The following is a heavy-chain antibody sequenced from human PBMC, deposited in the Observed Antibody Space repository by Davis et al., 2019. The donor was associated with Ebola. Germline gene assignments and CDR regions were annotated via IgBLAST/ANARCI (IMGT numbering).Heavy chain of an antibody. CDR3: ATFPVINACYFDY. J-gene: IGHJ4*01. Sequence: ASVKVSCKTSGYTFSNYGVSWVRQAPGQGLEWLGLISAYNGNTMHAPKFQGRAIMTLDRSTTTADMELRSLRSDDTAVYYCATFPVINACYFDYWGHGTLVTVSS. CDR2: ISAYNGNT. D-gene: IGHD3-16*01. CDR1: GYTFSNYG. V-gene: IGHV1-18*04.